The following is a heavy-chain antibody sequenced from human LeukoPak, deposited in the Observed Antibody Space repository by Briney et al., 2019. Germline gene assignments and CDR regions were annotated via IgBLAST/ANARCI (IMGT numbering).Heavy chain of an antibody. CDR2: ISAYNGNA. CDR3: ARDDDSSGYPFDY. J-gene: IGHJ4*02. D-gene: IGHD3-22*01. Sequence: ASVKVSCKASGYTFTSYGISWVRQAPGQGLEWMGWISAYNGNANYAQNLQGRITMTTDTSTSTAYMELTSLRSDDTAVYYCARDDDSSGYPFDYWGQGTLVTVSS. CDR1: GYTFTSYG. V-gene: IGHV1-18*01.